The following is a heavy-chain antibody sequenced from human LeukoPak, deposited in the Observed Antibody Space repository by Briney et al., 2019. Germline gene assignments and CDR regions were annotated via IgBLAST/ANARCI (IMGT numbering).Heavy chain of an antibody. J-gene: IGHJ3*02. CDR3: ATRYRVGALDMGAFDI. CDR2: ISGSSTYT. Sequence: GGSLRLACAASGFTFSDYYMSWIRQAPGEGLEWVSYISGSSTYTKYADSVKGRFTISREHAQNSLYLQMNSLRAEDTAVYYCATRYRVGALDMGAFDIWGQGTLVTVSS. V-gene: IGHV3-11*06. D-gene: IGHD1-26*01. CDR1: GFTFSDYY.